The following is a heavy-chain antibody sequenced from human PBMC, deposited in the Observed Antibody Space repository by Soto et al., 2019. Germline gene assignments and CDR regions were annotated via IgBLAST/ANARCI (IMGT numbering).Heavy chain of an antibody. J-gene: IGHJ4*02. CDR2: IYLDDAK. CDR3: ANRRICSSTSCQGFEY. CDR1: DFLLSTSGVG. Sequence: SGRTLVNPTQTLTLTCSFSDFLLSTSGVGVAWIRQPPGKALEWLALIYLDDAKRYSPSLKRRLTITKATSKKQPVLTMTNIEPVDTVAFYSANRRICSSTSCQGFEYWGQGTLVTVST. D-gene: IGHD2-2*01. V-gene: IGHV2-5*02.